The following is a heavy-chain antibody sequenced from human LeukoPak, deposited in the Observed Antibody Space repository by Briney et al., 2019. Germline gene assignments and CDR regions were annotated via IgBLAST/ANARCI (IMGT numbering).Heavy chain of an antibody. V-gene: IGHV3-23*01. Sequence: PGGSLRLSCAASGFTFSSYAMSWVRQAPGKGLEWVSAISGSGGSTYYADSVKGRFTISRDNSKDTLYLQMNSLRAEDTAVYYCARGRSITAAGLFDYWGQGTLVTVSS. CDR3: ARGRSITAAGLFDY. D-gene: IGHD6-13*01. CDR2: ISGSGGST. J-gene: IGHJ4*02. CDR1: GFTFSSYA.